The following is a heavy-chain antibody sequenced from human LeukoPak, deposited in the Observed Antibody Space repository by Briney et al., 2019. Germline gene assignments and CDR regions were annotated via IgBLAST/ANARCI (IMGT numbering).Heavy chain of an antibody. CDR2: IYSGGST. CDR1: GFTVSSNY. D-gene: IGHD4-17*01. V-gene: IGHV3-53*01. J-gene: IGHJ4*02. Sequence: GGSLRLSCAASGFTVSSNYMSWVRQAPGKGLEWVSVIYSGGSTYYADSLKGRITISRDNSKNTLYLQMNSLRPEDTAVYYCAKDRGSGDYDYWGQGTLVTVSS. CDR3: AKDRGSGDYDY.